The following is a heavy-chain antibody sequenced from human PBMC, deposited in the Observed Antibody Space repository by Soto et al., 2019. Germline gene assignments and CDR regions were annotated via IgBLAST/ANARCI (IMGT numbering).Heavy chain of an antibody. CDR1: GGSISSYY. CDR2: IYYSGST. V-gene: IGHV4-59*01. Sequence: SETLSLTCTVSGGSISSYYWSWIRQPPGKGLEWIGYIYYSGSTNYNPSLKSRVTISVDTSKNQFSLKLSSVTAADTAVYYCARTHSLYYYMDVWGKGTTVTVSS. J-gene: IGHJ6*03. CDR3: ARTHSLYYYMDV. D-gene: IGHD2-21*01.